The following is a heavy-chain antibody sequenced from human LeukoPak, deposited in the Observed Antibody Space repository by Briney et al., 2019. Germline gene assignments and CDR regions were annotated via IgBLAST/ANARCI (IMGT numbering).Heavy chain of an antibody. CDR3: AKDHGFGRPSGCSDY. J-gene: IGHJ4*02. D-gene: IGHD6-19*01. CDR2: ISYDGSNK. V-gene: IGHV3-30*18. Sequence: GRSLRLSCAASGFTFSSYGMHWVRQAPGKGLEWVAVISYDGSNKCYADSVKGRFTISRDNSKNTLYLQMNSLRAEDTAVYYCAKDHGFGRPSGCSDYWGQGTLVTVSS. CDR1: GFTFSSYG.